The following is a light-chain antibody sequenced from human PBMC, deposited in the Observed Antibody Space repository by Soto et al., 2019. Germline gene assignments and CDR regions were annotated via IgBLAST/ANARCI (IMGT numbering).Light chain of an antibody. CDR2: LNSDGSP. Sequence: QSVLTQSPSVSASLGASVKITCTLSSEHSSHAIAWHQQRPEKGPRLLMKLNSDGSPFKGDGIPDRFSGSASGTDRHLTISSLQSEDEADYYCQTWDTGIVIFGGGTKVTVL. J-gene: IGLJ2*01. V-gene: IGLV4-69*02. CDR3: QTWDTGIVI. CDR1: SEHSSHA.